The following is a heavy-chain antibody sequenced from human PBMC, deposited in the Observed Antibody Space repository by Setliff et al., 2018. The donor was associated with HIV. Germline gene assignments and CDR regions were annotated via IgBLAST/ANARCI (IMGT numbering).Heavy chain of an antibody. J-gene: IGHJ4*02. V-gene: IGHV1-3*01. CDR1: GYTFTSYA. CDR2: INAGNGHT. D-gene: IGHD1-26*01. Sequence: GASVKVSCKASGYTFTSYALHWVRQAPGQRLEWMGWINAGNGHTKYSQKFQGRVSITRDTSASTAYMELSSLRSEDTAVYYCARVSGLSGELLYFDYWGLGTLVTVS. CDR3: ARVSGLSGELLYFDY.